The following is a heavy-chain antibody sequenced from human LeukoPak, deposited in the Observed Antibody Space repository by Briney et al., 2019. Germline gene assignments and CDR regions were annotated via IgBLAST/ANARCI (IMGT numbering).Heavy chain of an antibody. D-gene: IGHD2-15*01. CDR2: INWNGGIT. CDR3: ARGTSGASCSFFDY. Sequence: GGPLRLSCAASGFTFDDYGMSRVRQAPGKGLEWVSGINWNGGITAYADSVKGRFTISRDNAKNLLYLQVNSLRAEDTAVYYCARGTSGASCSFFDYWGQGTLVTVSS. J-gene: IGHJ4*02. CDR1: GFTFDDYG. V-gene: IGHV3-20*04.